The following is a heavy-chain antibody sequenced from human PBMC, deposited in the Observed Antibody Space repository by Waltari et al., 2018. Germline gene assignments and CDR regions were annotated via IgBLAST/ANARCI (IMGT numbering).Heavy chain of an antibody. CDR1: GFTISSYG. V-gene: IGHV3-33*06. Sequence: QVQLVESGGGVAQPGMSLRLSCAASGFTISSYGMHWVRQAPGKGLGWVALIWFNGGQTYYGDSVRGRFTISRDNSKNTLYLDMNSLKLNDTAIYYCAKDAFGNTYLDHWGQGTLVTVAS. CDR3: AKDAFGNTYLDH. D-gene: IGHD3-10*01. CDR2: IWFNGGQT. J-gene: IGHJ4*02.